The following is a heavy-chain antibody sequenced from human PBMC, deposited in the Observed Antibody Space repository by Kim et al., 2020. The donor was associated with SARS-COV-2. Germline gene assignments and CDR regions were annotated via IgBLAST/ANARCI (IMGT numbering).Heavy chain of an antibody. D-gene: IGHD6-13*01. Sequence: GGSLRLSCAASGFTFSSYWMSWVRQAPGKGLEWVANIKQDGSEKYYVDSVKGRFTISRDNAKNSLYLQMNSLRAEDTAVYYCAVGYSSSWYTGIDVWGQGTTVTVSS. CDR1: GFTFSSYW. CDR2: IKQDGSEK. J-gene: IGHJ6*02. V-gene: IGHV3-7*01. CDR3: AVGYSSSWYTGIDV.